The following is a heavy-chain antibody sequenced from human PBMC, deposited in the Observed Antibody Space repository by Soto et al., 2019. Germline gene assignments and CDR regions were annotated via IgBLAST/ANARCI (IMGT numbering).Heavy chain of an antibody. CDR2: ISYDGSNK. V-gene: IGHV3-30*18. CDR3: AKTGDRGTDY. Sequence: PGGSLRLSCAASGFTFSSYGMHGVRQAPGKGLEWVAVISYDGSNKYYADSVKGRFTISRDNSKNTLYLQMNSLRAEDTAVYYCAKTGDRGTDYWGQGTLVTVSS. CDR1: GFTFSSYG. J-gene: IGHJ4*02. D-gene: IGHD1-1*01.